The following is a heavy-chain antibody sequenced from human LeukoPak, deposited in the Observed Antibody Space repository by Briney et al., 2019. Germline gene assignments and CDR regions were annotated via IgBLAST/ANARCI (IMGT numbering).Heavy chain of an antibody. V-gene: IGHV3-48*02. CDR1: GFTFSSYS. CDR2: ISSGSSII. J-gene: IGHJ4*02. Sequence: GRSLRLSCAASGFTFSSYSMSWVRQAPGKGLEWVSHISSGSSIIYYADSVKGRFTISRDNAKNSLYLQMTGLRDEDTAVYYCARETTGLDYWGQGTLVAVSS. D-gene: IGHD3-9*01. CDR3: ARETTGLDY.